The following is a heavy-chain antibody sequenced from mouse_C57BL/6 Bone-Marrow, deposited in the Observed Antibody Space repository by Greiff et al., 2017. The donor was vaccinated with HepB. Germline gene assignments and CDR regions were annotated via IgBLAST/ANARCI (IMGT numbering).Heavy chain of an antibody. CDR2: IDPSDSYT. D-gene: IGHD1-1*01. CDR3: APNLVRGAMDY. Sequence: VQLQQPGAELVRPGTSVKLSCKASGYTFTSYWMHWVKQRPGQGLEWIGVIDPSDSYTNYNQKFKGKATLTVDTSSSTAYMQLSSLTSEDSAVYYCAPNLVRGAMDYWGQGTSVTVSS. V-gene: IGHV1-59*01. CDR1: GYTFTSYW. J-gene: IGHJ4*01.